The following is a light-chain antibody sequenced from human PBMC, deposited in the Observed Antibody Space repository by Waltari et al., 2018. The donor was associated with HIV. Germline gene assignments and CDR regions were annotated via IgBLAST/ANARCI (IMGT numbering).Light chain of an antibody. CDR3: QSYDSRLSGLWV. Sequence: SVLTQPTSVSGAPGQGVPITSTGNNSTTGAPFDLHWYRQSPGTAPKLVIYGDSVRPSGVPDRFSGSRSGASVSLDITGLRAEDEGDYYCQSYDSRLSGLWVFGGGTKLTVL. J-gene: IGLJ3*02. V-gene: IGLV1-40*01. CDR2: GDS. CDR1: NSTTGAPFD.